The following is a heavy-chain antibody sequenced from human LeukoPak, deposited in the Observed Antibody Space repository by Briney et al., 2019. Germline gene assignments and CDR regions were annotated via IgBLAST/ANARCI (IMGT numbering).Heavy chain of an antibody. CDR1: GGSISSSSYY. CDR3: ARCITTFGVVSDY. Sequence: SETLSLTCTVSGGSISSSSYYWGWIRQPPGKGLEWIGSIYYSGSTYYNPSLKSRVTISVDTSKNQFSLKLSSATAADTAVYYCARCITTFGVVSDYWGQGTLVTVSS. V-gene: IGHV4-39*01. J-gene: IGHJ4*02. D-gene: IGHD3-3*01. CDR2: IYYSGST.